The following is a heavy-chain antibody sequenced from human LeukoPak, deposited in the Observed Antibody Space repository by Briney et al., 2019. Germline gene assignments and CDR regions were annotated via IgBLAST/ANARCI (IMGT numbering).Heavy chain of an antibody. J-gene: IGHJ4*02. CDR3: ARDVIRSSYYDSSGYHLSYFDY. V-gene: IGHV3-7*01. CDR1: GFTFSNYW. CDR2: IKQDGSEK. D-gene: IGHD3-22*01. Sequence: GGSLRLSCAASGFTFSNYWMSWVRQAPGKGLEWVANIKQDGSEKYYVDSVKGRFTISRDNAKNSLYLQMNSLRAEDTAVYYCARDVIRSSYYDSSGYHLSYFDYWGQGTLVTVSS.